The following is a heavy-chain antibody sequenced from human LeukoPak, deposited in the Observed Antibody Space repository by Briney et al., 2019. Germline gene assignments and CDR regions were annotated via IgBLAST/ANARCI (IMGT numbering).Heavy chain of an antibody. CDR3: ARDRTGRSGSYGPPIDY. CDR2: IYYSGST. V-gene: IGHV4-59*12. CDR1: GGSISSYY. D-gene: IGHD3-10*01. J-gene: IGHJ4*02. Sequence: SETLSLTCTVSGGSISSYYWSWIRQPPGKGLEWIGYIYYSGSTNYNPSLKSRVTISVDTSKNQFSLKLSSVTAADTAVYYCARDRTGRSGSYGPPIDYWGQGTLVTVSS.